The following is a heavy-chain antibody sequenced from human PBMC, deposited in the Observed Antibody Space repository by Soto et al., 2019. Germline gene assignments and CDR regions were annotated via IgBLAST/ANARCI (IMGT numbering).Heavy chain of an antibody. Sequence: EVQLVESGGVVVQPGGSLRLSCAASGFTFDDYTMHWVRQAPGKGLEWVSLISWDGGSTYYADSVKGRFTISRDNSKNSLYLQMNSLRTEDTALYYCAKGEVVPAAIGAHYYYGMDVWCQGTTVTVSS. D-gene: IGHD2-2*01. J-gene: IGHJ6*02. CDR1: GFTFDDYT. CDR3: AKGEVVPAAIGAHYYYGMDV. CDR2: ISWDGGST. V-gene: IGHV3-43*01.